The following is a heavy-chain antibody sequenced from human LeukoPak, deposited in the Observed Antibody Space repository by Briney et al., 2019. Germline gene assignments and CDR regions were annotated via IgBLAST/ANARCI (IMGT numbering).Heavy chain of an antibody. CDR1: GFTFSNAW. Sequence: GGSLRLSCAASGFTFSNAWMSWVRQAPGKGLEWVGRIKSKTDGGTTDYAAPVKGRFTISRDDSKNTLYLQMNSLKTEDTAVYYCTTDTTLSVTEPYYYYYYMDVWGKGTTVTVSS. CDR2: IKSKTDGGTT. V-gene: IGHV3-15*01. D-gene: IGHD2/OR15-2a*01. J-gene: IGHJ6*03. CDR3: TTDTTLSVTEPYYYYYYMDV.